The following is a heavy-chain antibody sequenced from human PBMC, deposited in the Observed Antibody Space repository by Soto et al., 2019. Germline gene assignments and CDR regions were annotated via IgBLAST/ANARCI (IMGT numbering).Heavy chain of an antibody. CDR1: GYTFISYG. V-gene: IGHV1-18*01. Sequence: QVQLVQSGAEVKKPGASVKVSCKASGYTFISYGISWVRQAPGQGLEWMGRISAFNGDTNYAHKVQGRVTMTTDAFTSTAYMERRSLRSDDTAVYFCAREDSAVALDYWGQGTLVSVSS. CDR2: ISAFNGDT. J-gene: IGHJ4*02. D-gene: IGHD5-18*01. CDR3: AREDSAVALDY.